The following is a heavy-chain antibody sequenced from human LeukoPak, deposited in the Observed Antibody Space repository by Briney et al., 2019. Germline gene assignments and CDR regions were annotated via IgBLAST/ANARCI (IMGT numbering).Heavy chain of an antibody. CDR2: IYYIGST. D-gene: IGHD3-10*01. J-gene: IGHJ4*02. CDR1: GVSISSYY. Sequence: PSETLSLTCTVSGVSISSYYWSWIRQPPGKGLEWIGFIYYIGSTNHNPSLKSRVTISVDTSKNQFSLKLSSVTAADTAVYYRARDIGSGSFDYWGQGTLVTVSS. V-gene: IGHV4-59*01. CDR3: ARDIGSGSFDY.